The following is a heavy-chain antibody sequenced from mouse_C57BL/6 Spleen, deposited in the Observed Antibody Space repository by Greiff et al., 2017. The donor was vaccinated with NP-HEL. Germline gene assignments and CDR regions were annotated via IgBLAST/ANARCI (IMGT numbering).Heavy chain of an antibody. D-gene: IGHD3-3*01. CDR3: ARGRGYWYFDV. Sequence: EVQWVESGGGLVQPGGSLKLSCAASGFTFSDYYMYWVRQTPEKRLEWVAYISNGGGSNYYPDTVKGRFTISRDNAKNTLYLQMSRLKSEDTAMYYCARGRGYWYFDVWGTGTTVTVSS. J-gene: IGHJ1*03. V-gene: IGHV5-12*01. CDR2: ISNGGGSN. CDR1: GFTFSDYY.